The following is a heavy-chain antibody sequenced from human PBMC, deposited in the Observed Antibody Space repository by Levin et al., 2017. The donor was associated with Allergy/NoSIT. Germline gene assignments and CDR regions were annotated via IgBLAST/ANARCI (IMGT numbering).Heavy chain of an antibody. CDR3: ARIPGSPTRWEVLGDAFDI. J-gene: IGHJ3*02. Sequence: GGSLRLSCVGSGFSFSSYGIHWVRQAPGKGLEWVASIWHDGSQTYIADSVKGRFIISRDNSRNTLFLQMNSLTVEDTAVYYCARIPGSPTRWEVLGDAFDIWGQGTTVTVSP. V-gene: IGHV3-33*01. CDR1: GFSFSSYG. CDR2: IWHDGSQT. D-gene: IGHD2-15*01.